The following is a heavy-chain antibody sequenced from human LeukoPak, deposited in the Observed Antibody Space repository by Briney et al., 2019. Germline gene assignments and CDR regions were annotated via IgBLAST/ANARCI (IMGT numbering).Heavy chain of an antibody. CDR3: AKPNGPYGSGESPNFDY. CDR2: ISGSGGST. V-gene: IGHV3-23*01. D-gene: IGHD3-10*01. J-gene: IGHJ4*02. CDR1: GFAFSSYA. Sequence: PGGSLRLSCAASGFAFSSYAMSWVRQAPGKGLELVSAISGSGGSTYYADSVKGRFTISRDNSKNTLYLQMNSLRAEDTAVYYCAKPNGPYGSGESPNFDYWGQGTLVTVSS.